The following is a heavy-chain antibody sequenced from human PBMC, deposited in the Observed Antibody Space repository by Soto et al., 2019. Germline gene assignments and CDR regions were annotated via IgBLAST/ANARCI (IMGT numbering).Heavy chain of an antibody. CDR3: ARVLPRDIVVVPAATGYYYYGMDV. D-gene: IGHD2-2*01. CDR2: IIPIFGTA. V-gene: IGHV1-69*06. CDR1: GGTFSSYA. Sequence: QVQLVQSGAEVKKPGSSVKVSCKASGGTFSSYAISWVRQAPGQGLEWMGGIIPIFGTANYAQKFQGRVTITADKSTSTAYMELSSLRSEDTAVYYCARVLPRDIVVVPAATGYYYYGMDVWGQGTTVTVS. J-gene: IGHJ6*01.